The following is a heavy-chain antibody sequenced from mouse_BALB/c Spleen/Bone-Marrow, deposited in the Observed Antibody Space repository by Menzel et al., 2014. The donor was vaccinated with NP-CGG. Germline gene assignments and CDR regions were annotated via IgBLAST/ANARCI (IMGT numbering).Heavy chain of an antibody. CDR2: IAPGSGST. D-gene: IGHD1-1*01. CDR3: ARGGDYYGSSSFAY. Sequence: DLVKPGASVKLSCKASGYTFTSYWINWIKQRPGQGLEWIGRIAPGSGSTYYNEMFKGKATLTVDTSSSTAYIQLSSLSSEDSAVYFCARGGDYYGSSSFAYWGQGTQVTVSA. CDR1: GYTFTSYW. V-gene: IGHV1S41*01. J-gene: IGHJ3*01.